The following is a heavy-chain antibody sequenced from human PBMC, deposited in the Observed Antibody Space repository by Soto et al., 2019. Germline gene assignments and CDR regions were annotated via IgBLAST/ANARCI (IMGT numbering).Heavy chain of an antibody. D-gene: IGHD2-15*01. CDR2: INPSGATT. CDR3: AKRLQPAVGPFDC. CDR1: GFTFSSYT. Sequence: GGSLRLSCAASGFTFSSYTMTWVRQAPGEGPEWVSIINPSGATTYYAGSVKGRFTISRDNSKNTLYLQMNSPRADDTAVYYCAKRLQPAVGPFDCWGLGTLVTVSS. V-gene: IGHV3-23*01. J-gene: IGHJ4*02.